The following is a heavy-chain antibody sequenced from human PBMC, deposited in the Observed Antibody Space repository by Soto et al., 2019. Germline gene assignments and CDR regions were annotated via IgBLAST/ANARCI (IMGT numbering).Heavy chain of an antibody. CDR3: AIGIGTGTPFHF. CDR2: ISWNSGSI. CDR1: GFTFDEYA. J-gene: IGHJ4*02. D-gene: IGHD1-7*01. V-gene: IGHV3-9*01. Sequence: GGSLRLSCGGSGFTFDEYAMHWVRQAPGKGLEWVSGISWNSGSIVYADSVKGRFTISRDNAKNSLSLQMNSLNPEDTALYYCAIGIGTGTPFHFWGQGTRVTVSS.